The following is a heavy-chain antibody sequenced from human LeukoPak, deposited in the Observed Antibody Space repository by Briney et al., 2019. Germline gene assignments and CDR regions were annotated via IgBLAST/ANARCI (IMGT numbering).Heavy chain of an antibody. D-gene: IGHD6-19*01. Sequence: SLRLSCAASGFTFDDYAMHWVRQAPGKGLEWVSGISWNSGSIGYADSVKGRFTISRDNAKNSLYLQMNSLRAEDTALYYCAKGGYSSGWAKYYFDYWGQGTLVTVSS. V-gene: IGHV3-9*01. CDR2: ISWNSGSI. J-gene: IGHJ4*02. CDR1: GFTFDDYA. CDR3: AKGGYSSGWAKYYFDY.